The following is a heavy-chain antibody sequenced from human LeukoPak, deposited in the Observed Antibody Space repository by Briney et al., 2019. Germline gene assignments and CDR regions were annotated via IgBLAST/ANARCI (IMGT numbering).Heavy chain of an antibody. J-gene: IGHJ5*02. CDR2: MNPNSGNT. CDR3: ARDHNPKVFYSGSLNWFDP. V-gene: IGHV1-8*03. D-gene: IGHD1-26*01. CDR1: GYTFTSYD. Sequence: ASVKVSCKASGYTFTSYDINWVRQATGQGLEWMGWMNPNSGNTGYAQKFQGRVTITRNTSISTAYMELSSLRSDDTAVYYCARDHNPKVFYSGSLNWFDPWGQGTLVTASS.